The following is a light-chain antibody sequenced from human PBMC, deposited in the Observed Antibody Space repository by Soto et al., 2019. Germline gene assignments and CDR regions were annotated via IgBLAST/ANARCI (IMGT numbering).Light chain of an antibody. CDR2: GAS. CDR3: QQYSNSPPLT. CDR1: HSVSSS. J-gene: IGKJ4*01. V-gene: IGKV3-15*01. Sequence: EVVMTQSPATLSVSPGERATLSCRASHSVSSSLAWYQQKPGQAPRLLISGASTRAAGIPARFSGSGSGTEFTLTISSLQSEDFAVYYCQQYSNSPPLTFGGGTKVDIK.